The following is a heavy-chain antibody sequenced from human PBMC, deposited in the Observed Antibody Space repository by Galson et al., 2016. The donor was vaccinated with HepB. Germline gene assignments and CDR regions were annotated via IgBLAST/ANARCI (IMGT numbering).Heavy chain of an antibody. J-gene: IGHJ4*02. V-gene: IGHV1-18*04. CDR3: ARDRLRALDY. CDR1: GYTFGDYR. D-gene: IGHD6-6*01. Sequence: SVKVSCKASGYTFGDYRITWVRQAPGQGLEWMGWITVNNGDTNYAPEIQGRVTLTTDTSTSTAYMELRSLRPDDTAVYYCARDRLRALDYWGQGTLVTVSS. CDR2: ITVNNGDT.